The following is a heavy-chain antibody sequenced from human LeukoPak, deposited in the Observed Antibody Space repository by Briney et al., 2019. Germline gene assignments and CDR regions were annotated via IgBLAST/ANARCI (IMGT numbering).Heavy chain of an antibody. J-gene: IGHJ4*02. CDR3: AKDLHLMVRGVISGIFDY. V-gene: IGHV3-30*18. Sequence: GRSLRLSCAASGFTFSSYGMHWVRQAPGKGLEWVAVISYDGSNKYYADSVKGRFTISRDNSKNTLYLQMNSLRAEDTAVYYCAKDLHLMVRGVISGIFDYWGQGTLVTVSS. CDR2: ISYDGSNK. CDR1: GFTFSSYG. D-gene: IGHD3-10*01.